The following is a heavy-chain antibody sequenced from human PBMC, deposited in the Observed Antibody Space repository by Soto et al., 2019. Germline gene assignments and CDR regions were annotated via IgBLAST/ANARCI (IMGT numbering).Heavy chain of an antibody. V-gene: IGHV3-21*01. J-gene: IGHJ6*02. CDR2: ISTSRYLV. CDR1: GFTLSRSS. D-gene: IGHD2-2*01. Sequence: LYCAAAGFTLSRSSMNWVRQAPGKGLEWVASISTSRYLVYYEASVKGRFTVSRDNTKNAKYLQMISLKAEDTAIYYCARGMMTAVIYGMVVWGPGATVTVSS. CDR3: ARGMMTAVIYGMVV.